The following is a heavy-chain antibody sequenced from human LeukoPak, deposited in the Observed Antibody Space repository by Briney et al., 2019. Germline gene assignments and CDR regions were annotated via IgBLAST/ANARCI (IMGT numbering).Heavy chain of an antibody. CDR1: GYTFTSYD. CDR3: ARGTRSGGFYTY. J-gene: IGHJ4*02. CDR2: MNPNSGNT. V-gene: IGHV1-8*01. D-gene: IGHD3-10*01. Sequence: ASVKVSCKASGYTFTSYDINWVRQATGQGLEWMGWMNPNSGNTGYAQKFQGRVTMTRNTSISTAYMELSSLRSEDTAVYHCARGTRSGGFYTYWGQGTLVTVSS.